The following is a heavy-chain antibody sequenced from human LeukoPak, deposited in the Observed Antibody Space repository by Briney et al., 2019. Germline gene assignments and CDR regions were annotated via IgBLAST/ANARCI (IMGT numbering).Heavy chain of an antibody. J-gene: IGHJ6*02. Sequence: GGSLRLSCTGSGFTFGDYAMSWVRQAPGKGLEWVGFIRSKAYSGTTEYAASVKGRLSISRDDSKSIAYLQMNSLKTEDTAVYYCSVVGGTWYGMDVWGQGTTVTVSS. V-gene: IGHV3-49*04. CDR3: SVVGGTWYGMDV. CDR2: IRSKAYSGTT. D-gene: IGHD1-26*01. CDR1: GFTFGDYA.